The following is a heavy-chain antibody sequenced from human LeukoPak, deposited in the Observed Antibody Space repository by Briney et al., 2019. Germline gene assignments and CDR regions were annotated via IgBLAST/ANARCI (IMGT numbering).Heavy chain of an antibody. CDR3: ATTGYSSSWTRRPPYYFDY. Sequence: SETLSLTCAVYGGSFSGYYWSWIRQPPGKGLEWIGEINHSGSTNYNPSITSRGTISVDTSKNQFSLKLSSVTAADTAVYYCATTGYSSSWTRRPPYYFDYWGQGTLVTVSS. CDR2: INHSGST. D-gene: IGHD6-13*01. CDR1: GGSFSGYY. J-gene: IGHJ4*02. V-gene: IGHV4-34*01.